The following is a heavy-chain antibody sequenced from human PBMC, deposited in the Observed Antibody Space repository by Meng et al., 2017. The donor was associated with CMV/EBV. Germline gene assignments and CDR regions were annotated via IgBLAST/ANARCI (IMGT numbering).Heavy chain of an antibody. Sequence: AWMSWVSQAPGKGLEWVGRIKSKTDGGTTDYAAPVKGRFTISRDDSKNTLYLQMNSLKTEDTAVYYCTTDSLWGYYYDSSGYYRVDYWGQGTLVTVSS. CDR1: AW. CDR2: IKSKTDGGTT. CDR3: TTDSLWGYYYDSSGYYRVDY. D-gene: IGHD3-22*01. J-gene: IGHJ4*02. V-gene: IGHV3-15*01.